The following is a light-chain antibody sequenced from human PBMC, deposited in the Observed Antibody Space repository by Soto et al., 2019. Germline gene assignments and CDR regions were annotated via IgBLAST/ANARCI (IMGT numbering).Light chain of an antibody. CDR1: QSVGSSF. J-gene: IGKJ2*01. V-gene: IGKV3-20*01. CDR3: QLYGDSPL. CDR2: GAS. Sequence: EIVLTQSPDTLSLSTGERASLSCRASQSVGSSFLAWYQQRPGQAPRLLIDGASNRATGIPDRFRGSWSGKDFDLTVSRREPEDSAVYFCQLYGDSPLFGRGTKLEI.